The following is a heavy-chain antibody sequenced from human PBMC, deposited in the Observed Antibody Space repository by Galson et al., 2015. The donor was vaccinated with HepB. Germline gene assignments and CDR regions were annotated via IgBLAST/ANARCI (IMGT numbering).Heavy chain of an antibody. CDR3: ARHGRSLGAYGLEV. Sequence: SGAEVKEPGESLKISCEGSGYSFSNYWIGWVRQMPGKGLEWMGIIYPGDSDTRYSPSFEGQVTISADKSISTAYLQWNSLKASDTGMYYCARHGRSLGAYGLEVWGQGTAVTVFS. CDR1: GYSFSNYW. V-gene: IGHV5-51*01. CDR2: IYPGDSDT. D-gene: IGHD3-10*01. J-gene: IGHJ6*02.